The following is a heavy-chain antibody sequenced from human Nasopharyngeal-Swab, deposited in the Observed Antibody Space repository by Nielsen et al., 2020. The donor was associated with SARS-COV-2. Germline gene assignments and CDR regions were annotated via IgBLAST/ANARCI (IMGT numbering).Heavy chain of an antibody. V-gene: IGHV3-53*01. CDR3: VRASVPAAIGVFGFDY. J-gene: IGHJ4*02. D-gene: IGHD2-2*01. Sequence: WIRQPLGKGLEWVSVIYSGGSTYYADSVKGRFTISRDNAKNSLYLQMNSLRAEDTAVYYCVRASVPAAIGVFGFDYWGQGTLVTVSS. CDR2: IYSGGST.